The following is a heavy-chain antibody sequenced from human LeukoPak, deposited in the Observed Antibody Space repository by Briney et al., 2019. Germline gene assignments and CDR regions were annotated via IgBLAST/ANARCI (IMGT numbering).Heavy chain of an antibody. CDR3: AKMYYYDSSGYYSGTRAFDI. CDR1: GGSISSSSYY. D-gene: IGHD3-22*01. CDR2: IYYSGST. Sequence: PSETLSLTCTVSGGSISSSSYYWGWIRQPPGKGLGWIGSIYYSGSTYYNPSLKSRVTISVDTSKNQFSLKLSSVTAADTAVYYCAKMYYYDSSGYYSGTRAFDIWGQGTMVTVSS. V-gene: IGHV4-39*01. J-gene: IGHJ3*02.